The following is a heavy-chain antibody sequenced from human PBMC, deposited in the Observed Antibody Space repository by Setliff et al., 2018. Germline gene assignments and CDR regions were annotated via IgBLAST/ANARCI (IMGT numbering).Heavy chain of an antibody. J-gene: IGHJ5*02. V-gene: IGHV4-31*03. CDR2: IFYNGNT. CDR1: GGSISSGGYT. Sequence: TLSLTCTVSGGSISSGGYTWNWIRQHPEMGLEWIGYIFYNGNTFYNPSFQSRVTISVDTSKNQFSLKLTSLNAADSAVYYCARASHSYGSPNWFDPWGPGTLVTVSS. D-gene: IGHD3-22*01. CDR3: ARASHSYGSPNWFDP.